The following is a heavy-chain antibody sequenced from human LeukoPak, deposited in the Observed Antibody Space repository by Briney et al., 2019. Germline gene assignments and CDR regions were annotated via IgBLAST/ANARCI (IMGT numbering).Heavy chain of an antibody. Sequence: SGGSLRLSCAASGFTFRNYDIHWIRQAPGKGLEWVSSIDTDGTYIHYADSVKGRFTISRDNSKNTLYLQMNSLRADDTAVYYCAKGPLNCGGDCYPSYNWFDPWGQGTLVTVSS. D-gene: IGHD2-21*01. CDR1: GFTFRNYD. J-gene: IGHJ5*02. V-gene: IGHV3-21*04. CDR3: AKGPLNCGGDCYPSYNWFDP. CDR2: IDTDGTYI.